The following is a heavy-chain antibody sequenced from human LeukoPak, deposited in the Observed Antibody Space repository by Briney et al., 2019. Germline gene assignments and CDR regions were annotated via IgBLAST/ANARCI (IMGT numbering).Heavy chain of an antibody. CDR2: IYSGGIT. CDR3: ARDGPGRYSSSWHGGAFDI. J-gene: IGHJ3*02. V-gene: IGHV3-53*01. D-gene: IGHD6-13*01. CDR1: GFTVSSSY. Sequence: GGSLRLSCAASGFTVSSSYVSWVRQAPGKGLEWVSVIYSGGITYYADSVKGRFTFSRDNSKNTLYLQMNSRRVDDTAVYYCARDGPGRYSSSWHGGAFDIWGQGTMVTVSS.